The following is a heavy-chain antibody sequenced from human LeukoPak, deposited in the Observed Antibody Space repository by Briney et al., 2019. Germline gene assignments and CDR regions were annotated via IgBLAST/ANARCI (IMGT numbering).Heavy chain of an antibody. D-gene: IGHD3-16*01. CDR1: GFTVSSDY. V-gene: IGHV3-74*01. CDR3: SRGHYGPDY. CDR2: IQRDGSSP. J-gene: IGHJ4*02. Sequence: PGGSLRLSCAASGFTVSSDYVTWVRQAPGKGLEWVSGIQRDGSSPAYADSVKGRFTISRDNAKGSVYLQVNILRAEDTAVYYCSRGHYGPDYWGQGTLVTVSS.